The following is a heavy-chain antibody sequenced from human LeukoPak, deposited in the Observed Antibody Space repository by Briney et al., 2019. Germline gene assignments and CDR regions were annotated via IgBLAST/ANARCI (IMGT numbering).Heavy chain of an antibody. J-gene: IGHJ4*02. Sequence: GGSLRLSCVGSDFTFHNYAMSWVRQAPGRGLEWVSSISGSGGATYYADSVKGRFTISRDNSKNSLYLQMNGLGAEDTAVYYCARDRYSGYEFDYWGQGTLVIVS. CDR1: DFTFHNYA. D-gene: IGHD5-12*01. CDR2: ISGSGGAT. V-gene: IGHV3-23*01. CDR3: ARDRYSGYEFDY.